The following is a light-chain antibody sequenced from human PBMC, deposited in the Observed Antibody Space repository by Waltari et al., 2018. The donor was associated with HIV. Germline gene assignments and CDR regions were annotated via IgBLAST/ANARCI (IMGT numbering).Light chain of an antibody. CDR1: SSDVGGYNY. Sequence: QSALTQPRSVSGSPGQSVTISCTGTSSDVGGYNYVSWYQQHPGKAPKLMIYDVSKRPSGVPDRFSGSKSGNTASLTISGLQAEDEADYYCCSYAGSPRVFGGETKLTVL. J-gene: IGLJ2*01. CDR2: DVS. V-gene: IGLV2-11*01. CDR3: CSYAGSPRV.